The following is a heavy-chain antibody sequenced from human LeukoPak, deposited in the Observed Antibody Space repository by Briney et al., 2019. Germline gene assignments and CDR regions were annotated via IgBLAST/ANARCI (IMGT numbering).Heavy chain of an antibody. CDR1: GFTFSSYA. V-gene: IGHV3-23*01. Sequence: PGGSLRLPCAASGFTFSSYAMSWVRQAPGKGLEWVSAISGSGGSTYYADSVKGRFTISRDNSKNTLYLQMNSLRAEDTAVYYCAKGRWVTIFGVVADNYYYGMDVWGQGTTVTVSS. CDR2: ISGSGGST. J-gene: IGHJ6*02. CDR3: AKGRWVTIFGVVADNYYYGMDV. D-gene: IGHD3-3*01.